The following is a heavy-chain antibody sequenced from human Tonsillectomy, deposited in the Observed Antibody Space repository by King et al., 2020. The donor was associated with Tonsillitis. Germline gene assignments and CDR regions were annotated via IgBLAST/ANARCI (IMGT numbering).Heavy chain of an antibody. Sequence: QLVQSGGGLVKPGGSLRLSCEASGLTFSNAWMSWVRQAPGKGLEWVGQIKSKTDGGTTDYAAPVKGRFTISRDDSKNRLYLQMNSLKTEDTAVYYCTTDRYHGSTSLASWGQGTTVTVSS. V-gene: IGHV3-15*01. CDR3: TTDRYHGSTSLAS. D-gene: IGHD3-3*01. CDR2: IKSKTDGGTT. CDR1: GLTFSNAW. J-gene: IGHJ6*02.